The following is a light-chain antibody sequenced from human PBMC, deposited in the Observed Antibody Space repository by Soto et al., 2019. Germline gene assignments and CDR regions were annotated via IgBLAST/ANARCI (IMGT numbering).Light chain of an antibody. Sequence: DIQMTQSPSSLSASVGDRVTITCQASHDISNYLNWYQQKPGKAPKLLIYDASNLKTGVPSRFSGSGSTTHFTFTISSLQPEDIATYYCQQYDNLPLTFGGGTKVEIE. V-gene: IGKV1-33*01. CDR1: HDISNY. CDR3: QQYDNLPLT. CDR2: DAS. J-gene: IGKJ4*01.